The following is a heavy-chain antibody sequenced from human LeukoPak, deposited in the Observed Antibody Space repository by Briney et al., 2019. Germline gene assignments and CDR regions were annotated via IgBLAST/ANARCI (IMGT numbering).Heavy chain of an antibody. J-gene: IGHJ6*02. CDR3: AREAVVTAIGYYYGMDV. Sequence: GGSLRLSCAASGFTVSSNYMSWVRQAPGKGLEWVSVIYSGGSTYYADSVKGRFTISRDNSKNTLYLQMNSLRAEDTAVYYCAREAVVTAIGYYYGMDVWGQGTTVTVSS. CDR2: IYSGGST. D-gene: IGHD2-21*02. CDR1: GFTVSSNY. V-gene: IGHV3-53*01.